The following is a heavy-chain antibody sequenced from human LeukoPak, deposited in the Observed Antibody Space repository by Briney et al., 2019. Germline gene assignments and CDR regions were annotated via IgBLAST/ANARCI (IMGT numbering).Heavy chain of an antibody. D-gene: IGHD6-19*01. V-gene: IGHV4-30-4*08. CDR3: ARGGRYCSCYDY. CDR1: GGSISSGDYY. J-gene: IGHJ4*02. CDR2: IYYSGST. Sequence: PSQTLSLTCTVSGGSISSGDYYWSWIRQPPGKGLEWIGYIYYSGSTYYNPSLKSRVTISVDTSKNQFSLKLSSVTAADTAVYYCARGGRYCSCYDYWGQGTLVTVSS.